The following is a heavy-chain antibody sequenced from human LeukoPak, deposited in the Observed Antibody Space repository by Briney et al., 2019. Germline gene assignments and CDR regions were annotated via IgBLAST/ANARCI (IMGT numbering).Heavy chain of an antibody. CDR2: IYYSGST. Sequence: SETLSLTCTVSGGSISSYYWSWIRQPPGKGLEWIGYIYYSGSTNYNPSLKSRVTISVDTSKNQFSLKLSSVSAADTAVYYCARAVVPAAMAVYYYMDVWGKGTTVTVSS. D-gene: IGHD2-2*01. CDR3: ARAVVPAAMAVYYYMDV. V-gene: IGHV4-59*01. CDR1: GGSISSYY. J-gene: IGHJ6*03.